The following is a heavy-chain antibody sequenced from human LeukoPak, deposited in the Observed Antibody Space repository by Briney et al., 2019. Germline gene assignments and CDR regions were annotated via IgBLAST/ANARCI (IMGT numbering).Heavy chain of an antibody. J-gene: IGHJ4*02. CDR3: ARSPGIAVAGTFDY. CDR1: GFTVSSNY. V-gene: IGHV3-53*05. D-gene: IGHD6-19*01. Sequence: GGSLRLSCAASGFTVSSNYMSWVRQAPEKGLEWVSVIYSGGSTYYADSVKGRFTISRDNSKNTLYLQMNSLRAEDTAVYYCARSPGIAVAGTFDYWGQGTLVTVSS. CDR2: IYSGGST.